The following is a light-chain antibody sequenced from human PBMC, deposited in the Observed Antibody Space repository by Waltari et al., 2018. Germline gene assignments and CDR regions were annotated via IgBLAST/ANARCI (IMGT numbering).Light chain of an antibody. V-gene: IGKV4-1*01. CDR3: ATWDDSLNAWV. J-gene: IGKJ4*02. CDR2: WAS. CDR1: QSVLYTPNNKNT. Sequence: DIVMTQSPDSLAVSLGERATLNCTSSQSVLYTPNNKNTLAWYQQKPGQPPKFLIHWASTRESGVPDRFSGSGSGTSASLAISGLQSEDEADYYCATWDDSLNAWVFGGGTK.